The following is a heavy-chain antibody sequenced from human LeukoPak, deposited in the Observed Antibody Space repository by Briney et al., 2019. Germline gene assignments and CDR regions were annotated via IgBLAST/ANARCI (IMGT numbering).Heavy chain of an antibody. J-gene: IGHJ4*02. D-gene: IGHD3-10*01. Sequence: SETLSLTCAVCGGSFSGYYWSWIRQPPGKGLEWIGEINHSGSTNYNPSLKSRVTISVDTSKNQFSLKLSSVTAADTAVYYCARASGGGNDYWGQGTLVTVSS. CDR3: ARASGGGNDY. V-gene: IGHV4-34*01. CDR2: INHSGST. CDR1: GGSFSGYY.